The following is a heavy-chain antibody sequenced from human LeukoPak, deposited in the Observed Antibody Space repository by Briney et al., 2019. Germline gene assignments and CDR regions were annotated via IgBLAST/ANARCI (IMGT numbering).Heavy chain of an antibody. J-gene: IGHJ6*02. CDR1: GFTFSDYY. V-gene: IGHV3-11*03. CDR2: ISSSSSYT. CDR3: SGYYDYYYYYGMDV. Sequence: GGSLRLSCAASGFTFSDYYMSWIRQAPGKGLEWVSYISSSSSYTNYADSVKGRFTISRDNSRNMLYLQMNSPRAEDTAVYYCSGYYDYYYYYGMDVWGQGTTVTVSS. D-gene: IGHD3-3*01.